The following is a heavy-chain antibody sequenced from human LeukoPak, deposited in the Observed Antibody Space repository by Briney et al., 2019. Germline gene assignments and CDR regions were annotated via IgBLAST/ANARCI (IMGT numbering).Heavy chain of an antibody. CDR3: ARDTDDDYGDYVGY. V-gene: IGHV3-53*01. CDR2: IYSGGST. Sequence: GGSLRLSCAASGFSVSNNYMSWVRQPPGKGLEWVSVIYSGGSTYYADSVKGRFTISRDNSKNTLYLQMNSLRAEDTAVYYCARDTDDDYGDYVGYWGQGTLVTVSS. J-gene: IGHJ4*02. D-gene: IGHD4-17*01. CDR1: GFSVSNNY.